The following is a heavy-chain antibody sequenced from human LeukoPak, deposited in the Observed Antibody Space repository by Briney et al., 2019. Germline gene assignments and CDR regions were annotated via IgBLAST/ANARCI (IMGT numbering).Heavy chain of an antibody. Sequence: SETLSLTCTVSGGSISSDYWSWGRQRPGKGVEGIGYIYESGSSKYNPSLKSRVTISVDTSKNQFSLKLSSVTAADTAVYYCAREESYYFDSWGQGTLVTVSS. CDR1: GGSISSDY. J-gene: IGHJ4*02. CDR2: IYESGSS. V-gene: IGHV4-59*01. CDR3: AREESYYFDS.